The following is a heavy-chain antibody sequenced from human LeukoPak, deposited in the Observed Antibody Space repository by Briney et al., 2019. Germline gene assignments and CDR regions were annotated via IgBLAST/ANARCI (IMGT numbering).Heavy chain of an antibody. J-gene: IGHJ4*02. CDR3: ARVGIAASY. CDR1: GGSISSSSYY. D-gene: IGHD6-13*01. V-gene: IGHV4-39*01. CDR2: IYYSGST. Sequence: SETLSLTCTVSGGSISSSSYYWGWIRQPPGKGLEWIGSIYYSGSTYYNPSLKSRVTISVDTSKNQFSLKLSSVTAADTAVYYCARVGIAASYWGQGTLVTVSS.